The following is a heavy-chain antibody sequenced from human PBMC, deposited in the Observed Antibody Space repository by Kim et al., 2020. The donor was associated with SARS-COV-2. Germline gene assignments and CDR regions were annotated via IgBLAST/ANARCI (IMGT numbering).Heavy chain of an antibody. CDR1: GLTLSSYS. D-gene: IGHD2-2*01. CDR3: ARWGGPAAPTEYYYYYG. CDR2: ISSSSSTI. V-gene: IGHV3-48*04. Sequence: GGSLRLSCAASGLTLSSYSMNWVRQAPGKGLERVSYISSSSSTIYYADSVKGRFTISRDNAKNPLYLQRNSLRAEDTAVYYCARWGGPAAPTEYYYYYG. J-gene: IGHJ6*01.